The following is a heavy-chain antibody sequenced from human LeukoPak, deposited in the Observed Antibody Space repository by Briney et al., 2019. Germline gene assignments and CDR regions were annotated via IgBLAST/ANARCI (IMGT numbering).Heavy chain of an antibody. V-gene: IGHV4-4*07. J-gene: IGHJ5*02. CDR1: GDSISTYY. D-gene: IGHD2-15*01. CDR2: IYTSGST. CDR3: ARDPATWWFDP. Sequence: PSETLSLTCTVSGDSISTYYWSWIRQPAGKGLEWIGHIYTSGSTNYNPSLKSRVTMSIDTSKNQFSLELSSVTAADTAIYYCARDPATWWFDPWGQGTLVTVSS.